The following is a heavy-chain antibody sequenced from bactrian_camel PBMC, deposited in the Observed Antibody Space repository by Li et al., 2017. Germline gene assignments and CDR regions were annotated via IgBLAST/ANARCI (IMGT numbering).Heavy chain of an antibody. D-gene: IGHD2*01. J-gene: IGHJ4*01. CDR3: ATDVGHGIWVVACY. V-gene: IGHV3-2*01. CDR2: SPGSST. CDR1: GFTFSDYY. Sequence: HVQLVESGGGLVQPGGSLRLSCAASGFTFSDYYMSWVRQAPGKGLEWVSSSPGSSTYYADSVKGRFTISRDNAKNSVYLQMNSLKSEDTALYYCATDVGHGIWVVACYWDQGTQVTVS.